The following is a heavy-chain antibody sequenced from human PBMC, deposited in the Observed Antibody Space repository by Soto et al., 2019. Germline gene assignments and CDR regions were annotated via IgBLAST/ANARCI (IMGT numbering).Heavy chain of an antibody. V-gene: IGHV3-23*01. CDR3: AKDSSPYYDFWSGYYLLYFDY. D-gene: IGHD3-3*01. CDR2: ISGSGGST. Sequence: GGSLRLSCAASGFTFSSYAMSWVRQAPGKGLEWVSAISGSGGSTYYADSVKGRFTISRDNSKNTLYLQMNSLRAEDTAVYYCAKDSSPYYDFWSGYYLLYFDYWGQGTLVTVSS. J-gene: IGHJ4*02. CDR1: GFTFSSYA.